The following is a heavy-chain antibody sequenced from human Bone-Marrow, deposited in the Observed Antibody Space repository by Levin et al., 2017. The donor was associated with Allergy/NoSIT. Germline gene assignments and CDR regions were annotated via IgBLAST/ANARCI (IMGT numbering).Heavy chain of an antibody. Sequence: PGGSLRLSCAASGFTFSNSAMSWVRQAPGKGLEWVSTISQSGTDTYSADSVKGRFTISRDNSDNTLYLQMNSLRAEDTAMYYCTKEYWQQVHDYWGQGTLVTVSS. CDR3: TKEYWQQVHDY. V-gene: IGHV3-23*01. CDR2: ISQSGTDT. D-gene: IGHD6-13*01. CDR1: GFTFSNSA. J-gene: IGHJ4*02.